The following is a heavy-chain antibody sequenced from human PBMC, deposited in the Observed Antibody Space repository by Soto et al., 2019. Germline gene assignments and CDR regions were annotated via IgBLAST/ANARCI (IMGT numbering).Heavy chain of an antibody. CDR3: AGVVVTDNYYYYGMDV. J-gene: IGHJ6*02. V-gene: IGHV3-30-3*01. Sequence: GGSLRLSCAASGFTFSSYAMHWVRQAPGKGLEWVAVISYDGSNKYYADSVKGRFTISRDNSKNTLYLQMNSLRAEDTAVYYCAGVVVTDNYYYYGMDVWGQGTTVTVSS. D-gene: IGHD2-21*02. CDR2: ISYDGSNK. CDR1: GFTFSSYA.